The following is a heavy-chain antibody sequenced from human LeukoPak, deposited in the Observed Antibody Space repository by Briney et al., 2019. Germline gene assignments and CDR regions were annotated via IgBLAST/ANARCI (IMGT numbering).Heavy chain of an antibody. CDR1: GGSISGSNNY. V-gene: IGHV4-39*01. Sequence: KPSETLSLTCTVSGGSISGSNNYWSWLRQTPGEGLEWIGSIHYSGSTYYTPSLKSRVTISVDTSKSQFSLKLSSVTAADTAVYYCARHLSEQWLAYFDYWGRGTLVTVSS. J-gene: IGHJ4*02. CDR3: ARHLSEQWLAYFDY. D-gene: IGHD6-19*01. CDR2: IHYSGST.